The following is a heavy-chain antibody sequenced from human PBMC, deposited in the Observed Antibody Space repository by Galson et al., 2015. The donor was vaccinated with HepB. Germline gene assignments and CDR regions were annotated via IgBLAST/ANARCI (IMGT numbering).Heavy chain of an antibody. Sequence: SLRLSCAASGFTFSSYALHWVRQAPGKGLEWVAVISYDGSNKYYADSVRGRFTIYRDNSENTLYLQMNSLRAEDTAVYYCARDSGYYDSSGYVGYYFDYWGQGTLVTVSS. CDR1: GFTFSSYA. V-gene: IGHV3-30*04. J-gene: IGHJ4*02. CDR2: ISYDGSNK. D-gene: IGHD3-22*01. CDR3: ARDSGYYDSSGYVGYYFDY.